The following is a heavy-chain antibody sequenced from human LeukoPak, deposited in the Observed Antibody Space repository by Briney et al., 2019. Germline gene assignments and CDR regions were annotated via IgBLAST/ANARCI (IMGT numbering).Heavy chain of an antibody. Sequence: GGSLRLSCAASGLTVSSNYMSWVRQAPGKGLEWVSVIYSDGSTYYADSVKGRFTISRDHSKNTLYLQMNSLRAEDTAVYYCAGGYYGLNYFDYWGQGTLVTVSS. CDR3: AGGYYGLNYFDY. V-gene: IGHV3-53*01. J-gene: IGHJ4*02. D-gene: IGHD3-16*01. CDR1: GLTVSSNY. CDR2: IYSDGST.